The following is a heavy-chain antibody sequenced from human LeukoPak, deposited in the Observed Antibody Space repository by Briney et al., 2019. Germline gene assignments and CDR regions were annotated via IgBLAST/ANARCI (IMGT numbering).Heavy chain of an antibody. Sequence: SQTLSLTCAISGDSVSRDSIAWNWIRQSPSRGLEWLGRTYYRSKWYNDYAVSVKSRITINPDTSKNQFSLQLNSVTPEDTAVYYCARYPIAARPEGWFDPWGQGTLVTVSS. D-gene: IGHD6-6*01. CDR2: TYYRSKWYN. CDR3: ARYPIAARPEGWFDP. J-gene: IGHJ5*02. CDR1: GDSVSRDSIA. V-gene: IGHV6-1*01.